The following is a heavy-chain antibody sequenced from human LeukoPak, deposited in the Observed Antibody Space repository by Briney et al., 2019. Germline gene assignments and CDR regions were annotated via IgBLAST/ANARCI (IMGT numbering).Heavy chain of an antibody. CDR2: ISGSGGST. D-gene: IGHD3-3*01. J-gene: IGHJ4*02. CDR3: AKTPPDYDFWSGWRLDY. Sequence: GGSLRLSCAASGFTFSSYAMSWVRQAPGKGLEWVSAISGSGGSTYYADSVKGRFTISRDNSKNTLYLQMNSLRAEDTAVYYCAKTPPDYDFWSGWRLDYWGQGTLVTVSS. CDR1: GFTFSSYA. V-gene: IGHV3-23*01.